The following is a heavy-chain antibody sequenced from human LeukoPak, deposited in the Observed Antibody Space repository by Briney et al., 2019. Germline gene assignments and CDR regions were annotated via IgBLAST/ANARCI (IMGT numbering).Heavy chain of an antibody. CDR2: IIPILGIA. CDR3: ARDLPASPLDY. V-gene: IGHV1-69*04. Sequence: SVKVSCKASGGTFSSYAISWVRQAPGQGLEWMGRIIPILGIANYAQKFQGRVTITADKSTSTAYMELSSLRSEDTAVYYCARDLPASPLDYWGQGTLVTVSS. CDR1: GGTFSSYA. J-gene: IGHJ4*02.